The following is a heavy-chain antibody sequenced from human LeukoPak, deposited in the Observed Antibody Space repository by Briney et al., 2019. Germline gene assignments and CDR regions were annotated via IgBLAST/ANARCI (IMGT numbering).Heavy chain of an antibody. J-gene: IGHJ3*02. CDR1: GGSISGYY. CDR2: IYHSGST. D-gene: IGHD1-26*01. V-gene: IGHV4-59*12. CDR3: ARDPWGIVGATNAFDI. Sequence: SETLSLTCTVSGGSISGYYWSWIRQPPGKELEWIGYIYHSGSTKYNPSLKSRVTISVDTSKNQFSLKLSSVTAADTAVYYCARDPWGIVGATNAFDIWGQGTMVAVSS.